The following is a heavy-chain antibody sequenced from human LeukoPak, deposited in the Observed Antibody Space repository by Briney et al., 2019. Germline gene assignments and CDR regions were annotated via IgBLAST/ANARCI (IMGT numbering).Heavy chain of an antibody. Sequence: PGGSLRLSCAASGLTFSNYWMDWVRQAPGKGLEWVANIKQDGSEKNYVDSVKGRFIISRDNSKNMLYLQMNSLRAEDTAVYYCAKWKYSNSGIDDYWGQGTLVTVSS. J-gene: IGHJ4*02. D-gene: IGHD6-6*01. CDR2: IKQDGSEK. CDR3: AKWKYSNSGIDDY. CDR1: GLTFSNYW. V-gene: IGHV3-7*03.